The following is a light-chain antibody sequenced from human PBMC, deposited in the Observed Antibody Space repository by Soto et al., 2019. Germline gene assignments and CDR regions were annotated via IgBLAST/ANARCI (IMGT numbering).Light chain of an antibody. V-gene: IGLV1-40*01. J-gene: IGLJ2*01. CDR3: QDYDSSLSGWDVV. CDR1: TSKIGAGYD. Sequence: QSVLKPPPSVAGAPGQRVTIPCTGSTSKIGAGYDVHWYHQLPGTAPKLLIYGNRNRPSGVPDRFSGSKSGTSASLAITGLQSEDEAVYCCQDYDSSLSGWDVVFGGGTQVTVL. CDR2: GNR.